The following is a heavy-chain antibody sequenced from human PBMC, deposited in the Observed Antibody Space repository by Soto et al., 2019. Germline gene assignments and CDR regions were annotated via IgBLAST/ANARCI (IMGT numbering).Heavy chain of an antibody. Sequence: QVQLEESGPGLVKPSQTLSLTCSVFGGSISNGDNFWSWIRQPPGKGLEWIGYIYYSGNTYYNQYVKSRVTLSLDTSRNEVALRLSSVAAPDTAVYYCARGNLVGAAYSFDTWGKGTLVAVSS. CDR2: IYYSGNT. V-gene: IGHV4-30-4*01. D-gene: IGHD1-26*01. CDR1: GGSISNGDNF. J-gene: IGHJ4*02. CDR3: ARGNLVGAAYSFDT.